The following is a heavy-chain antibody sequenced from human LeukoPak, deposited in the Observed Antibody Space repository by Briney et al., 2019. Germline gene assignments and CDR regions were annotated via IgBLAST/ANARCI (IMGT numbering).Heavy chain of an antibody. Sequence: ASVKVSCKVSGYTLTELSMHWVRQAPGKGLEWMGGFDPEDGETIYAQKFQGRVTMTEDTSTDTAYMELSSLRSEDTAVYYCATSGPYMVWFGETTYYYGMDVWGQGTTVTVYS. D-gene: IGHD3-10*01. CDR2: FDPEDGET. CDR1: GYTLTELS. J-gene: IGHJ6*02. V-gene: IGHV1-24*01. CDR3: ATSGPYMVWFGETTYYYGMDV.